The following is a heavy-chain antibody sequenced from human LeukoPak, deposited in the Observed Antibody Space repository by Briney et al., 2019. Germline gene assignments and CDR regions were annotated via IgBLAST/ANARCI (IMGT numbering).Heavy chain of an antibody. CDR2: VDNVGINT. V-gene: IGHV3-74*01. CDR3: AKGSLDTAMVTLDY. J-gene: IGHJ4*02. D-gene: IGHD5-18*01. CDR1: GFTFGGYW. Sequence: GGSLRLSCAGSGFTFGGYWMHWVRQAPGKGLVWVSRVDNVGINTIYEDSVKGRFTISRDNAKNTLYLHMSSLRAEDTALYYCAKGSLDTAMVTLDYWGQGTLVTVSS.